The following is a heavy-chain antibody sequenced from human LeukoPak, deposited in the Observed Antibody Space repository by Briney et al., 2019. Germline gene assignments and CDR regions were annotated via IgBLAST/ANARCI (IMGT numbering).Heavy chain of an antibody. J-gene: IGHJ4*02. V-gene: IGHV7-4-1*02. CDR2: IDTNTGNP. CDR1: GYTFKSHT. D-gene: IGHD2-15*01. Sequence: ASVKVSCKASGYTFKSHTMNWVRQAPGQGPEWMGLIDTNTGNPTYAQGFTGRFVFSLDTSVSTAYLQISSLKAEDTAVYYCARDLYCSGGSCRSYWGQGTLVTVSS. CDR3: ARDLYCSGGSCRSY.